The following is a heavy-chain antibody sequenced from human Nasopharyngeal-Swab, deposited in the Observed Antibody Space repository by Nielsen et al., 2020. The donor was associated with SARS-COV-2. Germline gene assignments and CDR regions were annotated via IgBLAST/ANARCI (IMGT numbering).Heavy chain of an antibody. CDR3: ARVAVARHHDY. CDR2: IKEDGSEK. CDR1: GFTFSTYW. V-gene: IGHV3-7*01. D-gene: IGHD1-1*01. J-gene: IGHJ4*02. Sequence: GESLKISCADSGFTFSTYWMSWVRQAPGKGPEWVANIKEDGSEKYYVDSVKGRFTISRDNAKNSLYLQMNSLRAEDTAVYYCARVAVARHHDYWGQGTLVTVSS.